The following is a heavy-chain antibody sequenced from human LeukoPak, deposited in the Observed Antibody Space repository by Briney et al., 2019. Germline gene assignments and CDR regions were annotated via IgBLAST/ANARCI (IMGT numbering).Heavy chain of an antibody. CDR2: IYHSGST. J-gene: IGHJ3*02. V-gene: IGHV4-30-2*01. Sequence: SQTLSLTCAVSGGSISSSGYSWSWIRQPPGKGLEWIGYIYHSGSTYYNPSLKSRVTISVDRSKNQFSLKLSSVTAADTAVYYCARGSEQQLVPDAFDIWGQGTMVTVSS. CDR3: ARGSEQQLVPDAFDI. D-gene: IGHD6-13*01. CDR1: GGSISSSGYS.